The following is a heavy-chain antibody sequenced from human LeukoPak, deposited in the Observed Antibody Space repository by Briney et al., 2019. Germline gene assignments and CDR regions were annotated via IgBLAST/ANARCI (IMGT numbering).Heavy chain of an antibody. J-gene: IGHJ4*02. CDR3: AINPYDILTGYDYYFDY. CDR1: GGTFSSYA. V-gene: IGHV1-69*05. D-gene: IGHD3-9*01. CDR2: IIPIFGTA. Sequence: SVKVSCKASGGTFSSYAISLVRQAPGQGLEWMGRIIPIFGTANYAQKFQGRVTITTDESTSTAYMELSSLRSEDTAVYYCAINPYDILTGYDYYFDYWGQGTLVTVSS.